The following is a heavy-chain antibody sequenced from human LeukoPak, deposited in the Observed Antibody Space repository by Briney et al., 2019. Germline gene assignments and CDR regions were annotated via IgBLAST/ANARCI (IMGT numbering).Heavy chain of an antibody. V-gene: IGHV3-74*01. CDR2: VKGDGRTT. D-gene: IGHD5-18*01. CDR1: GLTFSDFW. Sequence: GGSLRLSCAASGLTFSDFWMRWVRQPPGKGLVWVALVKGDGRTTIYADSVKGRFTISRDNAKNTLYLQMNSLRADDSGVYYCATGHSYGYDYWGQGVLVTVSS. J-gene: IGHJ4*02. CDR3: ATGHSYGYDY.